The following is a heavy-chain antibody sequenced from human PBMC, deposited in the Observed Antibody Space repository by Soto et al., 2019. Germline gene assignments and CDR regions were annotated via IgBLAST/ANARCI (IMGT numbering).Heavy chain of an antibody. V-gene: IGHV3-23*01. D-gene: IGHD3-16*01. CDR1: GFTFSSYA. J-gene: IGHJ4*02. CDR3: AKDVSVLLGRTTYYFDY. CDR2: ISGSGGST. Sequence: GGSLRLSCAASGFTFSSYAMSWVRQAPGKGLEWVSAISGSGGSTYYADSVKGRFTISRDNSKNTLYLQMNSLRAEDTAVYYCAKDVSVLLGRTTYYFDYWGQGTLVTVSS.